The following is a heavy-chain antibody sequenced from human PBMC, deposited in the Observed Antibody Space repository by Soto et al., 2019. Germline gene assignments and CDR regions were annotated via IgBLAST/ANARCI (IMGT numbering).Heavy chain of an antibody. CDR1: GFTFSSYS. CDR2: ISSSSSYI. V-gene: IGHV3-21*01. J-gene: IGHJ6*03. Sequence: GGSLRLSCAASGFTFSSYSMNWVRQAPGKGLEWVSSISSSSSYIYYADSVKGRFTISRDNAKNSLYLQMNSLRAEDTAVYYCARSGGWGYYYYYMDVWGKGTTVTVSS. D-gene: IGHD1-26*01. CDR3: ARSGGWGYYYYYMDV.